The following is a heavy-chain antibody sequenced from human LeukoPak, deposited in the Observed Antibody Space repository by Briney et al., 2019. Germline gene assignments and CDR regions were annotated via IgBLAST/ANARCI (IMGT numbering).Heavy chain of an antibody. CDR3: ARDGGYCSSTSCSFDY. CDR1: GGSISSYY. Sequence: PSETLSLTCTVSGGSISSYYWSWIRQPAGKGLEWLGRIYTSGSTNYNPSLKSRVTMSVDTSKNQFSLKLSSVTAADTAVYYCARDGGYCSSTSCSFDYWGQGTLVTVSS. CDR2: IYTSGST. V-gene: IGHV4-4*07. D-gene: IGHD2-2*01. J-gene: IGHJ4*02.